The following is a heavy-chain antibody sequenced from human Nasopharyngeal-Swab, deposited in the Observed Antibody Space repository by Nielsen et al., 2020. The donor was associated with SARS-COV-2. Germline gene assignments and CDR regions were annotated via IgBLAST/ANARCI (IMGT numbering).Heavy chain of an antibody. D-gene: IGHD6-13*01. J-gene: IGHJ6*02. CDR2: IYSGGST. CDR3: ARDLTAAGGYQYYGMDV. CDR1: GFTVSSNY. V-gene: IGHV3-53*01. Sequence: GESLKISCAASGFTVSSNYMSWVRQAPGKGLEWVSVIYSGGSTYYADSVKGRFTISRDNSKNTLYLQMNGLRAEDTAVYYCARDLTAAGGYQYYGMDVWGQGTTVTVSS.